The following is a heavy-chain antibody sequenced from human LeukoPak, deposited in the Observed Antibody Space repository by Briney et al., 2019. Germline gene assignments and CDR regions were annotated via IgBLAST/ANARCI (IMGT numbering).Heavy chain of an antibody. D-gene: IGHD3-10*01. CDR3: ANTVTMVRGVFDY. CDR1: GFTFSSYA. V-gene: IGHV3-23*01. Sequence: PGGSLRLSCAAPGFTFSSYAMSWVRQAPGKGLEWVSAISGSGGSTYYADSVKGRFTISRDNSKNTLYLQMNSLRAEDTAVYYCANTVTMVRGVFDYWGQGTLVTVSS. J-gene: IGHJ4*02. CDR2: ISGSGGST.